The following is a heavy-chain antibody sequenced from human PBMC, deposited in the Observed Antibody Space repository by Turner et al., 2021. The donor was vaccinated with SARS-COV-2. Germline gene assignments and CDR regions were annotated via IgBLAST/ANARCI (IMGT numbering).Heavy chain of an antibody. D-gene: IGHD3-3*01. CDR2: IFSDDEK. J-gene: IGHJ5*02. V-gene: IGHV2-26*01. CDR3: APKQGSDYDFWSGFSGFPGDKWFDP. CDR1: GFSLSNARMG. Sequence: QVTSKESGPVLVKPTETLTLTCTVSGFSLSNARMGVSWIRQPPGKALEWLAHIFSDDEKSVSTSLKSKLTNRKDTTKRQVVLTMTHMEPVDTGTYYCAPKQGSDYDFWSGFSGFPGDKWFDPWGQGTLVTVSS.